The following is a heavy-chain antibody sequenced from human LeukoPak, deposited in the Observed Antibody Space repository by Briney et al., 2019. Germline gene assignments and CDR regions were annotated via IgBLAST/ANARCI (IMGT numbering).Heavy chain of an antibody. V-gene: IGHV3-21*01. CDR2: ISSGSSYI. Sequence: GGSLRLSCAASGFTFSTYSMNWVRQAPGKGLEWVSSISSGSSYIYYADSVKGRFSISRDNAKNSLYLQMNSLRAEDTAMYFCARVPSDYWGQGTLVTVSS. J-gene: IGHJ4*02. CDR3: ARVPSDY. CDR1: GFTFSTYS.